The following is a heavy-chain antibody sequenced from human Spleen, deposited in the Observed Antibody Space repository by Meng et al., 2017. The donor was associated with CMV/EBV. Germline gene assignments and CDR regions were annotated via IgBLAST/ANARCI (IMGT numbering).Heavy chain of an antibody. CDR1: GGTFSSYA. V-gene: IGHV1-69*05. D-gene: IGHD3-10*01. J-gene: IGHJ3*02. Sequence: SVKVSCKASGGTFSSYAISCVRQAPGQGLEWMGGIIPIFGTANYAQKFQGRVTITTDESTSTAYMELSSLRSEDTAIYYCARDTLSDVTMVYGRAFDIWGQGTMVTVSS. CDR3: ARDTLSDVTMVYGRAFDI. CDR2: IIPIFGTA.